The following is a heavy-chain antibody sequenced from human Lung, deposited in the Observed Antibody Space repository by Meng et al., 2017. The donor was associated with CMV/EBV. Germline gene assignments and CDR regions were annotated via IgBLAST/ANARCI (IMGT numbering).Heavy chain of an antibody. J-gene: IGHJ4*02. D-gene: IGHD3-10*01. CDR2: TYYRSKWYN. V-gene: IGHV6-1*01. CDR3: ARFGTVGAGSGVYFDY. CDR1: GDSVSSNSAA. Sequence: SETLSLXXAISGDSVSSNSAAWNWIRQSPSRGLEWLGRTYYRSKWYNDYAVSVKSRITINPDTSKNQFSLQLNSVTPEDTAVYYCARFGTVGAGSGVYFDYWGQGXLVTVSS.